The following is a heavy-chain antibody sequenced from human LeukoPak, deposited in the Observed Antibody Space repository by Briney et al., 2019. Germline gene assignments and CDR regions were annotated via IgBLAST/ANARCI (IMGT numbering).Heavy chain of an antibody. CDR2: ISYDGSNK. V-gene: IGHV3-30*18. CDR1: GFTFSSYG. CDR3: AKEVVPAAMRTRYYDY. Sequence: GGSLRLSCAASGFTFSSYGMHWVRQAPGKGLEWVAVISYDGSNKYYADSVKGRFTISRDNSKNTLYLQMNSLRAEDTAVYYCAKEVVPAAMRTRYYDYWGQGTLVTVSS. D-gene: IGHD2-2*01. J-gene: IGHJ4*02.